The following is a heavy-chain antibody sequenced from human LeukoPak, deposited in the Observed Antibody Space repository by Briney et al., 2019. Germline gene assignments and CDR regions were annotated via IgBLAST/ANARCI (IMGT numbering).Heavy chain of an antibody. CDR1: GGSFSGYY. CDR2: INHSGST. CDR3: ARVGAIAFDI. D-gene: IGHD3-3*01. V-gene: IGHV4-34*01. Sequence: SETLSLTCAVYGGSFSGYYWNWIRQPPGKGLEWIGEINHSGSTSYNPSLKSRVTISVDTSKNQFSLKLSSVTAADTAVYHCARVGAIAFDIWGQGTMVTVSS. J-gene: IGHJ3*02.